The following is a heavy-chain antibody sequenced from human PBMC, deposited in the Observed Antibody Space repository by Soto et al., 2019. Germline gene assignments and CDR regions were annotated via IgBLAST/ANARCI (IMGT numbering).Heavy chain of an antibody. CDR2: LVVGSGNT. V-gene: IGHV1-58*01. CDR1: VFRITSSA. Sequence: SVKVSCKTSVFRITSSAVQWVRQARAQRLEWIRWLVVGSGNTHHAQHFQKRVTLTRDISTSTAYTELSILRSEDTDVHYSATVPVLRFLRWLRAYFYYRAQGTLVTVSS. CDR3: ATVPVLRFLRWLRAYFYY. D-gene: IGHD3-3*01. J-gene: IGHJ4*02.